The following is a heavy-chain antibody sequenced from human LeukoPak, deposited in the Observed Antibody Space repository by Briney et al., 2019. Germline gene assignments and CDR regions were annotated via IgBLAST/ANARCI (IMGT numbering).Heavy chain of an antibody. Sequence: GGSLRLSCAASGFTFDDYAMHWVRQAPGGGLQWVSVITGDGGSTYYADSVKGRFTISRDNSKNSLYLQMNSLTTEDAALYYCAKAGRYGYAWYFDYWGQGTLVTVSS. CDR3: AKAGRYGYAWYFDY. V-gene: IGHV3-43*02. D-gene: IGHD5-24*01. CDR1: GFTFDDYA. J-gene: IGHJ4*02. CDR2: ITGDGGST.